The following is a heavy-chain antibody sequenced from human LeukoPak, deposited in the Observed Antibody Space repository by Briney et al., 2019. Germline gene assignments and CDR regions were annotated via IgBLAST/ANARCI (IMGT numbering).Heavy chain of an antibody. V-gene: IGHV4-34*01. CDR1: GGSFSGYY. CDR3: ARAVSDAFDI. J-gene: IGHJ3*02. CDR2: ISHSGTT. Sequence: SETLSLTCAVYGGSFSGYYWNWNRQPPGKGLERIGEISHSGTTNDNPSLKSRVTISLDTSKNQFSLKLSSVTAADTAVYYCARAVSDAFDIWGQGTMVTVSS.